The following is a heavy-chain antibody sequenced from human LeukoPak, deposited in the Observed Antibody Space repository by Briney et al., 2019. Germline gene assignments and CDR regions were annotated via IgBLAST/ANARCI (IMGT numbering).Heavy chain of an antibody. V-gene: IGHV3-64*01. J-gene: IGHJ1*01. Sequence: GSLRLSCAASGFTFSSYSMLWVRQAPGKGLEYVSAISSNGGSTYYANSVKGRFTISRDNSKNTLYLQIGSLRAEDMAVYYCAKGRNYYDSSGYYYEDEYFQHWGQGTLVTVSS. CDR3: AKGRNYYDSSGYYYEDEYFQH. CDR2: ISSNGGST. CDR1: GFTFSSYS. D-gene: IGHD3-22*01.